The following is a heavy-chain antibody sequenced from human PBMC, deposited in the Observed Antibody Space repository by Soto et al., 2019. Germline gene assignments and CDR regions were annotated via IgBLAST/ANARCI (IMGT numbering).Heavy chain of an antibody. CDR3: ARSDSSGKD. CDR2: IYYSGST. V-gene: IGHV4-59*08. J-gene: IGHJ4*02. Sequence: XETLSLTCTVSGCSISSYYWSWIRQPPGKGLEWIGYIYYSGSTNYNPSLKSRVTISVDTSKNQFSLKLSSVTAADTAVYYCARSDSSGKDWGQGTLVTVSS. D-gene: IGHD3-22*01. CDR1: GCSISSYY.